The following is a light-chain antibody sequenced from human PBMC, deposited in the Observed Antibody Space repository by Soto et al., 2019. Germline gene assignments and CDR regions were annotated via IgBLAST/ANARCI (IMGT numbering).Light chain of an antibody. J-gene: IGKJ2*01. Sequence: DIQMTQSPSSLSASVGDRVTITCRASQSISSYLNWYQQKPGKAPKLLIYAASSLQSGVPSRFSGSGSGTDFTLTISHLQPEDFATYYCQQSYRTPYTFGQGTKLEIK. CDR3: QQSYRTPYT. CDR2: AAS. V-gene: IGKV1-39*01. CDR1: QSISSY.